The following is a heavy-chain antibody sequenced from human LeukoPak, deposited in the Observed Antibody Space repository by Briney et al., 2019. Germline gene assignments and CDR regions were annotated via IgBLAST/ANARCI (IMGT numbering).Heavy chain of an antibody. D-gene: IGHD3-22*01. CDR1: GYTFTGYY. V-gene: IGHV1-2*06. CDR2: INPNSGGT. CDR3: ARGDSSGYYLHHDY. Sequence: GASVKVSCKASGYTFTGYYMHWVRQAPGQGLEWMGRINPNSGGTNYAQKFQGRVTMTRDMSISTAYMELSRLRSDDTAVYYCARGDSSGYYLHHDYWGQGTLVTVSS. J-gene: IGHJ4*02.